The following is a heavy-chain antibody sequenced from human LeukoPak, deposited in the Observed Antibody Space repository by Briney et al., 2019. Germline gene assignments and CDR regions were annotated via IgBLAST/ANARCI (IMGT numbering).Heavy chain of an antibody. D-gene: IGHD3-22*01. V-gene: IGHV1-8*03. CDR1: GYTFTRYD. CDR3: ARVDGSPDY. Sequence: VASVKVSCKASGYTFTRYDINWVRQATGQWLEWMGWMNTKSGNTGHAQKFQGRVTISRDTSINTVYMELSSLRSEDTAVYFCARVDGSPDYWGQGTLVTVSS. J-gene: IGHJ4*02. CDR2: MNTKSGNT.